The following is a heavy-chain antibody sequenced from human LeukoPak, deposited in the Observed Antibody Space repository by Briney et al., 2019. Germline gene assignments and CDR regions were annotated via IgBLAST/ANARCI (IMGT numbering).Heavy chain of an antibody. V-gene: IGHV3-30*18. CDR3: AKDGSSTSAAGDFDY. Sequence: GGSLRLSCAASGFTFSSYGMHWVRQAPGKGLEWVAVISYDGTIKYYADSVKGRFTISRDNSKNTLYLQMNSLRAEDTPVYYCAKDGSSTSAAGDFDYWGQGTLATVSS. D-gene: IGHD6-13*01. CDR1: GFTFSSYG. J-gene: IGHJ4*02. CDR2: ISYDGTIK.